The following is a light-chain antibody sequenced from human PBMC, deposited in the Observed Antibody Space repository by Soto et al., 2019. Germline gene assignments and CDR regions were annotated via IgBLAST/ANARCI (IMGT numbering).Light chain of an antibody. J-gene: IGKJ2*01. CDR3: HQYGNSPYT. V-gene: IGKV3-20*01. Sequence: ETVLTQSPGTLSLSPGERATLSCRASQSVSSAFFAWFQQRPGLAPRLLIYGASSRAPGIPDRFSGSGSGTDFTLTISRLEPEDFAVYYCHQYGNSPYTFGQGTKLEIK. CDR1: QSVSSAF. CDR2: GAS.